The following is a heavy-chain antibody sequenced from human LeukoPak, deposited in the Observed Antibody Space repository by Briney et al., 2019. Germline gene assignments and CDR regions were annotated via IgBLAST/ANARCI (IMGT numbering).Heavy chain of an antibody. D-gene: IGHD3-22*01. CDR2: INPNSGVT. V-gene: IGHV1-2*02. J-gene: IGHJ4*02. CDR1: GYTFTGYY. Sequence: ASVKVSCKASGYTFTGYYMHWVRQAPGQGLEWMGWINPNSGVTNYAQKFQGRVTMTRDTSISTAYMELSRLRSDDTAVYYCASPPLGYYDSSGPEFDYWGQGTLVTVSS. CDR3: ASPPLGYYDSSGPEFDY.